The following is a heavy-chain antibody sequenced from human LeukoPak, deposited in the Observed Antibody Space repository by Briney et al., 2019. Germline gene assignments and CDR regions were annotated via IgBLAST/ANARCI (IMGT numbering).Heavy chain of an antibody. D-gene: IGHD2-15*01. CDR3: AKVWAMEYCTGGSCYGVHY. Sequence: GSLRLSCSASGFTFSSYGMHWVRPAPGKGLEWGAFIRYDGSNKYYADSVKGRFTISRDNSKNTLYLQMNSLRAEDTAVYYCAKVWAMEYCTGGSCYGVHYWGQGTLVTVSS. V-gene: IGHV3-30*02. CDR2: IRYDGSNK. J-gene: IGHJ4*02. CDR1: GFTFSSYG.